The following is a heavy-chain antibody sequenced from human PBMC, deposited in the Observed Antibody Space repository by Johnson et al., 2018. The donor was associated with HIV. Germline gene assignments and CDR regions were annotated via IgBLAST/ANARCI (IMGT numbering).Heavy chain of an antibody. V-gene: IGHV3-9*01. D-gene: IGHD2-2*01. CDR2: ISWNSGSI. Sequence: VQLVESGGGLVQPGRSLRLSCAASGFTFDDYAMHWVRQAPGKGLEWVSGISWNSGSIGYADSVKGRLTISRDNAKNSLYLQMNSLRAEDTAIYYCARETRDDAFDIWGQGTLVTVSS. CDR3: ARETRDDAFDI. J-gene: IGHJ3*02. CDR1: GFTFDDYA.